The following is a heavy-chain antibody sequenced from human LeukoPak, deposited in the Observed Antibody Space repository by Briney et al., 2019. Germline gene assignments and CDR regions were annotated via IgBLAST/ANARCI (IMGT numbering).Heavy chain of an antibody. Sequence: GGSLRLSCAASGFTFSSYSMNWVRQAPGKGLEWVSILYSDGTTLYADSVKGRFSISRDNSKNTLYLQMNNLRTEETAVYYCARGLNSVTQIMTYWGQGTLVTVSS. CDR1: GFTFSSYS. V-gene: IGHV3-66*02. J-gene: IGHJ4*02. D-gene: IGHD3-16*01. CDR3: ARGLNSVTQIMTY. CDR2: LYSDGTT.